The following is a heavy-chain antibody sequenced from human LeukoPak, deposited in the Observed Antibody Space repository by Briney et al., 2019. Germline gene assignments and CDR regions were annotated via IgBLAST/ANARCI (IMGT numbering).Heavy chain of an antibody. CDR3: ARDGYGDY. Sequence: GGSLRLSCAVSGLTFSSSWMDWVRQAPGKGLEWVANIKQDGSEKYYVDSVKGRFTISRDNAKNSLYLQMNSLRAEDTAVYYCARDGYGDYWGQGTLVTVSS. D-gene: IGHD5-12*01. J-gene: IGHJ4*02. CDR2: IKQDGSEK. V-gene: IGHV3-7*03. CDR1: GLTFSSSW.